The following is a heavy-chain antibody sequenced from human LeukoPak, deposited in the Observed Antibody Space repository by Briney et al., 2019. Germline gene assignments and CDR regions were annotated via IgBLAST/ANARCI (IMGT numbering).Heavy chain of an antibody. CDR3: ARDGLFPAFDAFDI. CDR1: GFTFSSYW. Sequence: GGSLRLSCAASGFTFSSYWMSWVRQAPGKGLEWVANIKKDGSEKYYVDSVKGRFTISRDNAKNSLYLQMNSLRAEDTAVYYCARDGLFPAFDAFDIWGQGTMVTVSS. D-gene: IGHD2-21*01. V-gene: IGHV3-7*01. CDR2: IKKDGSEK. J-gene: IGHJ3*02.